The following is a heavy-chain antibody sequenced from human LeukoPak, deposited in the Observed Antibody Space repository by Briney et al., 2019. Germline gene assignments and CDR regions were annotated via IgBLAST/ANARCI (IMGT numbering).Heavy chain of an antibody. V-gene: IGHV3-66*02. D-gene: IGHD3-16*02. CDR1: GFTVSNNY. Sequence: GGSLRLSCAACGFTVSNNYITWIRKAPGKGLEWVSVIYSGGSTYYADSVKGRFTMSRDNSKNTLYLQMNSLRAEDTAVYYCSTSHKSGGVIAHWGQGTLVTVSS. CDR3: STSHKSGGVIAH. J-gene: IGHJ1*01. CDR2: IYSGGST.